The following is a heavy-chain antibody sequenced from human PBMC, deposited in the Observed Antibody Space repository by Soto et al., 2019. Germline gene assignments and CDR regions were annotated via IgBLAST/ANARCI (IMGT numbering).Heavy chain of an antibody. CDR1: GYTFTGYY. J-gene: IGHJ4*02. CDR2: INPSSGGT. V-gene: IGHV1-2*04. D-gene: IGHD5-18*01. Sequence: ASVKVSCKASGYTFTGYYMHWVRQAPGQGLEWMGWINPSSGGTNYAQKFQGWVTMTRDTSISTAYMELSRLRSDDTAVYYCARNKNPIQLNYFDYWGQGTLVTVSS. CDR3: ARNKNPIQLNYFDY.